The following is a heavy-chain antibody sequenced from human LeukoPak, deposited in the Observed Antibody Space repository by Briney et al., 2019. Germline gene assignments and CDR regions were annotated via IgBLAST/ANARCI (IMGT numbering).Heavy chain of an antibody. J-gene: IGHJ4*02. CDR1: GFTFSSYW. CDR3: ARADFGGKIFDY. V-gene: IGHV3-7*01. D-gene: IGHD2-21*01. Sequence: GGSLRLSCAASGFTFSSYWMTWVRQAPGKGLEWVANTEQDGSGKHYVDFVKGRFTISRDNAENSLYLQMNSLRAEDTAVYYCARADFGGKIFDYWGQGTLVIVSS. CDR2: TEQDGSGK.